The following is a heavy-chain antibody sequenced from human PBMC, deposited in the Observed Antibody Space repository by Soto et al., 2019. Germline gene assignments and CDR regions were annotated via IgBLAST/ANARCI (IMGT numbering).Heavy chain of an antibody. CDR1: GYTFTGYY. Sequence: ASVKVSCKASGYTFTGYYMHWVRQAPGQGLEWMGWINPNSGGTNYAQKFQGRVTMTRDTSISTAYMELSRLRSDDTAVYYCAREARITIFRVVQEPYGMDVWGQGTTVTVSS. J-gene: IGHJ6*02. CDR3: AREARITIFRVVQEPYGMDV. V-gene: IGHV1-2*02. CDR2: INPNSGGT. D-gene: IGHD3-3*01.